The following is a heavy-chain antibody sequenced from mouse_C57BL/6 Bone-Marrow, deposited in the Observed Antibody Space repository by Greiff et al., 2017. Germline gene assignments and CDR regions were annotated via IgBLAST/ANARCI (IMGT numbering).Heavy chain of an antibody. CDR3: AIEGYDVRFAY. Sequence: QVQLQQPGAELVKPGASVKVSCKASGYTFTSYWMHWVKQRPGQGLEWIGRIHPSDSDTNYNQKFKGKATLTVDKSSSTAYMQLSSMTSEDSAVYYCAIEGYDVRFAYWGQGTLVTVSA. CDR1: GYTFTSYW. CDR2: IHPSDSDT. J-gene: IGHJ3*01. V-gene: IGHV1-74*01. D-gene: IGHD2-2*01.